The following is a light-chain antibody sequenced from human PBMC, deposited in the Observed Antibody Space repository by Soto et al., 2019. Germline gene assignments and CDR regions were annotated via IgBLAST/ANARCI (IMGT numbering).Light chain of an antibody. CDR1: NSNIGACYD. V-gene: IGLV1-40*01. CDR3: QSYDSSLSLVV. J-gene: IGLJ2*01. CDR2: GNI. Sequence: QSVLTQPPSVSGAPGQRVTISCTGSNSNIGACYDVHWYQHLPGTAPKLLIYGNINRPSRVPDRFSGSKSGTSASLAISGLQAEDEADYYCQSYDSSLSLVVFGGGTKLTVL.